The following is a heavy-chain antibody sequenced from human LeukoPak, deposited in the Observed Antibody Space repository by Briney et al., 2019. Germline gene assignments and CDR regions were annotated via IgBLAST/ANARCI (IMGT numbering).Heavy chain of an antibody. V-gene: IGHV3-21*01. J-gene: IGHJ4*02. CDR2: IDPSSTYI. D-gene: IGHD2-2*01. Sequence: GGSLRLSCAASGFTFRSYSMNWVRQAPGKGLEWVSAIDPSSTYIYYADSVKGRFTISRDNAENSLYLRMNSLRVEDTAVYYCARAPTVLVGYCSSSSCHADYWGQGTLVTVSS. CDR3: ARAPTVLVGYCSSSSCHADY. CDR1: GFTFRSYS.